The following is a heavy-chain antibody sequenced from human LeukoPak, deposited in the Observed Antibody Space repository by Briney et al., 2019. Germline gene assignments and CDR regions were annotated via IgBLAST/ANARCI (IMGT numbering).Heavy chain of an antibody. CDR1: GFTFSSYW. V-gene: IGHV3-23*01. CDR2: ISGGSGSDT. CDR3: AKGSSSGRPYFFDY. J-gene: IGHJ4*02. D-gene: IGHD3-10*01. Sequence: VGSLRLSCAASGFTFSSYWMSWVRQAPGKGLEWFAAISGGSGSDTYYADAVKGRFTISRDNSKTTLYLEMNTLRAEDTAVYYCAKGSSSGRPYFFDYWGQGTLVTVSS.